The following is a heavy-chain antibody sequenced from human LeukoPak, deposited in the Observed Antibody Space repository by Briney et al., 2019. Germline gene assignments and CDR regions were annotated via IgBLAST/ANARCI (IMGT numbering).Heavy chain of an antibody. V-gene: IGHV4-34*01. CDR2: INHSGST. CDR3: TRHGGVGELSFDY. Sequence: SETLSLTCAVYGGSFSGYYWSWIRQPPGKGLEWIGEINHSGSTNYNPSLKSRVTISVDTSKNQFSLKLSSVTAADTAVYYCTRHGGVGELSFDYWGQGTLVTVSS. J-gene: IGHJ4*02. CDR1: GGSFSGYY. D-gene: IGHD3-10*01.